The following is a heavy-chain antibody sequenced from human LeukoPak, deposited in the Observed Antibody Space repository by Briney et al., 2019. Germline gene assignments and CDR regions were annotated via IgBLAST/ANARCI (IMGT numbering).Heavy chain of an antibody. V-gene: IGHV4-61*08. CDR3: ARDPSGYGSSWYEY. J-gene: IGHJ4*02. Sequence: SETLSLTCTVSGGSVSRAGYYWSWIRQPPGKGLEWIGYIYYSGSTNYNPSLKSRVTISVDTSKNQFSLKLSSVTAADTAVYYCARDPSGYGSSWYEYWGQGTLVTVSS. CDR2: IYYSGST. D-gene: IGHD6-13*01. CDR1: GGSVSRAGYY.